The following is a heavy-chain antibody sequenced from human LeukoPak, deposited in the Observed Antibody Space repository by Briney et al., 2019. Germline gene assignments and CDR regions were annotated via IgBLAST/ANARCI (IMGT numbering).Heavy chain of an antibody. V-gene: IGHV4-59*08. CDR3: ARTNAFDI. CDR2: IYYSGST. Sequence: TSETLSLTCTVSGGSISSYYWSWIRQPPGKGLEWIGYIYYSGSTYYNPSLKSRVTISVDTSKNQFSLRLSSVTAADTAVYYCARTNAFDIWGQGTMVTVSS. J-gene: IGHJ3*02. CDR1: GGSISSYY.